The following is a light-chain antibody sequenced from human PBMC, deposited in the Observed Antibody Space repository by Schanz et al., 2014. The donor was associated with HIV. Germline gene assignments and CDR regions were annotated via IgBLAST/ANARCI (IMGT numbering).Light chain of an antibody. V-gene: IGLV1-40*01. CDR1: SSNIGAGYD. J-gene: IGLJ1*01. CDR2: DNT. Sequence: QSVLTQPPSVSAAPGQRVTISCTGTSSNIGAGYDVHWYQLLPGTAPTLLIFDNTNRPSGVPDRFSGSKSGTSASLAITGLQAEDEADYYCCSYTTTSTYVFGAGTKVTVL. CDR3: CSYTTTSTYV.